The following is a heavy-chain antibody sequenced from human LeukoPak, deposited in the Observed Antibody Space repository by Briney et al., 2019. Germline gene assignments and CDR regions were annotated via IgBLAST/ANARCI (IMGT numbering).Heavy chain of an antibody. Sequence: KPSETLALTCTVSGGSISSSSYYWGWIRQPPGKGLEWIGSIYYSGSPDYNPSLKSRVTISVDTSKNQFSLKRSSVTATDTAVYYCTLDRAVAGGSYFDYWGQGTLVTVTS. V-gene: IGHV4-39*01. CDR1: GGSISSSSYY. D-gene: IGHD6-19*01. CDR3: TLDRAVAGGSYFDY. J-gene: IGHJ4*02. CDR2: IYYSGSP.